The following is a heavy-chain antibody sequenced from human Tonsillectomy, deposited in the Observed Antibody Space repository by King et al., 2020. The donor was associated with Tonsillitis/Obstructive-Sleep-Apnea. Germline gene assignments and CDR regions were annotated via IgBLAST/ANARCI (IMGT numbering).Heavy chain of an antibody. CDR3: ARSDDIVLVPAAPPDY. CDR1: GFTFSYYA. Sequence: VKLVESGGGVVQPGRSLRLSCAASGFTFSYYAMYWVRQAPGKGLEWVAVISFDGSNRFYADSVKGRFTISRDNSKYTLYLQMNGLRAEDTAVYYCARSDDIVLVPAAPPDYWGQGTLVTVSS. V-gene: IGHV3-30*01. CDR2: ISFDGSNR. D-gene: IGHD2-2*01. J-gene: IGHJ4*02.